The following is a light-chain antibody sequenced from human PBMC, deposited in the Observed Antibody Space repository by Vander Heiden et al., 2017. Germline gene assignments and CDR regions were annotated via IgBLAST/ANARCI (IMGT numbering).Light chain of an antibody. CDR2: DAS. CDR1: QTVRRY. CDR3: QQRSDWPVT. Sequence: VFTQSQATLSLSPEDRATLPCRASQTVRRYLAWYQRKPGQAPRLLIYDASNRATGLPARFSGSGSGTDFTLTISSLEPEDFAVYYCQQRSDWPVTFGQGTRLEIK. V-gene: IGKV3-11*01. J-gene: IGKJ5*01.